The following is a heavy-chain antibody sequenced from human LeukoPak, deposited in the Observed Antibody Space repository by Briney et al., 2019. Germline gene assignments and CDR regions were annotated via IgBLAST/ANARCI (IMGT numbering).Heavy chain of an antibody. D-gene: IGHD3-16*01. J-gene: IGHJ5*02. Sequence: SETLSLTCTVSGGSISSYYWSWIRQPPGKGLEWIGYIYYSGSTNYNPSLKSRVTISVDTSKNQFSLKLSSVTAADTAVYYCARDGLDFVSRIDLWGQGTLVTVSS. CDR2: IYYSGST. CDR3: ARDGLDFVSRIDL. V-gene: IGHV4-59*12. CDR1: GGSISSYY.